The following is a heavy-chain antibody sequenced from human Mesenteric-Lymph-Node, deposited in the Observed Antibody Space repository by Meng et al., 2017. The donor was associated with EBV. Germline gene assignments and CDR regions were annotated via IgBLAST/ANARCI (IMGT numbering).Heavy chain of an antibody. V-gene: IGHV3-74*01. D-gene: IGHD6-25*01. CDR1: GKSFNVYF. CDR3: ASLSAPSDY. CDR2: ISSDGSST. Sequence: PSETLSRTCSFCGKSFNVYFWTWIRQAPGKGLVWVAEISSDGSSTNYADSVKGRFTIYRDNAKNTLYLEMSSLRVEDTAVYRCASLSAPSDYWGQGTLVTVSS. J-gene: IGHJ4*02.